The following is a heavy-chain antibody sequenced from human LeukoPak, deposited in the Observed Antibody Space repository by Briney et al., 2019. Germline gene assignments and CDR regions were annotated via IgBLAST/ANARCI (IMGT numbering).Heavy chain of an antibody. J-gene: IGHJ4*02. Sequence: PGGSLRLSCAASGFTFSSFAMSWVRQAPGKGLEWVSSISSSSSYIYYADSVKGRFTISRDNAKNSLYLQMNSLRAEDTAVYYCARQQMGGHFDYWGQGTLVTVSS. CDR1: GFTFSSFA. D-gene: IGHD6-13*01. CDR2: ISSSSSYI. V-gene: IGHV3-21*01. CDR3: ARQQMGGHFDY.